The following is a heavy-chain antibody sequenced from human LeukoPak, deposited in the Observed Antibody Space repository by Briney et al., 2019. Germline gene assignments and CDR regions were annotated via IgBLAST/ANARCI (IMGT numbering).Heavy chain of an antibody. CDR2: IYYSEIT. Sequence: PSETLSLTCTVSGGSISTDDSYWTWIRQPPGKGLEWIGYIYYSEITYYNPSLESRVVISVDASKKQFSLKLSSVTAADTAVYYCARAADDYGGNTDTHFDYWGQGTLVTVSS. V-gene: IGHV4-30-4*01. J-gene: IGHJ4*02. D-gene: IGHD4-23*01. CDR1: GGSISTDDSY. CDR3: ARAADDYGGNTDTHFDY.